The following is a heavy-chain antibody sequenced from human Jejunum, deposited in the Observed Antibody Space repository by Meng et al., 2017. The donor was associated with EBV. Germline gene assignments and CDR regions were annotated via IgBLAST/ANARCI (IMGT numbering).Heavy chain of an antibody. CDR2: TYYRSKSYN. CDR1: GDSVSSNSAT. D-gene: IGHD6-13*01. V-gene: IGHV6-1*01. J-gene: IGHJ1*01. CDR3: AGGAAAGTGSGFQH. Sequence: QVQLQQSGPGLVKPSXTRSLTCXXSGDSVSSNSATWHWVRQSPSRGLEWLGRTYYRSKSYNDYAVSVKSRITINPDTSKNQFSLQLNSVTPEDTAVYYCAGGAAAGTGSGFQHWGQGTLVTVSS.